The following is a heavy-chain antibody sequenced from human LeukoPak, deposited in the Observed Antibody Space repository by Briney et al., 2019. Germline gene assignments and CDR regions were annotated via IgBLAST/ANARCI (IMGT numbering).Heavy chain of an antibody. D-gene: IGHD6-25*01. CDR2: INSEGGLI. J-gene: IGHJ4*02. Sequence: GGPLRLSCAASGFALSDYWMHWVRQAPGKGLVWVSRINSEGGLISYADSVKGRFSIYGDNAKNTLYLQMNSLTAEDTAMYYCTRAAEQRPIDYWGQGTLVTVSS. CDR3: TRAAEQRPIDY. V-gene: IGHV3-74*01. CDR1: GFALSDYW.